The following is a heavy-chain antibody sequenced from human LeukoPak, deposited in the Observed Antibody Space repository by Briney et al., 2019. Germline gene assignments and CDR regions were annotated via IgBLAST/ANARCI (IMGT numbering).Heavy chain of an antibody. CDR2: ISHDGGTK. CDR1: GFSFGNFA. Sequence: GGSLRLSCAASGFSFGNFAIRWVRQAPSKGLEWLAVISHDGGTKHYADSVKGRFTISRDNSNNSLSLQMNSLSAEDTAVYYCARARGRWHLLPLDFWGQGTLVTVSS. D-gene: IGHD1-26*01. V-gene: IGHV3-30*04. CDR3: ARARGRWHLLPLDF. J-gene: IGHJ4*02.